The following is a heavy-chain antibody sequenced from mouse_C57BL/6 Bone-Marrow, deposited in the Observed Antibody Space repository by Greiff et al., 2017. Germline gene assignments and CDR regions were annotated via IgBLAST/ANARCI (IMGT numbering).Heavy chain of an antibody. CDR3: AKKGGSSWYFDV. D-gene: IGHD1-1*01. Sequence: QVQLQQSGPGLVQPSQSLSITCTVSGFSLTSYGVHWVRQPPGKGLEWLGVIWSGGSTDYNAAFISRLSISKDNSKSQVFFKMNSLQADDTAICYCAKKGGSSWYFDVWGTGTTVTVSS. V-gene: IGHV2-4*01. CDR2: IWSGGST. J-gene: IGHJ1*03. CDR1: GFSLTSYG.